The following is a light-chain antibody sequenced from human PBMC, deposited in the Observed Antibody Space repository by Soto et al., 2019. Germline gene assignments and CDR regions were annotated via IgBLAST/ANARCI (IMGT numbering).Light chain of an antibody. J-gene: IGKJ1*01. CDR2: AAS. Sequence: AIQMTQSPSSLSASVGDRVTITCRASQGIRNDLGWYQQKPGKAPKLLIYAASSLQSGVPSRFSGSGSGTDFTLTISSLQPEDCATYYCQQLSTYPWTFGQGTKVDIK. CDR3: QQLSTYPWT. CDR1: QGIRND. V-gene: IGKV1-6*01.